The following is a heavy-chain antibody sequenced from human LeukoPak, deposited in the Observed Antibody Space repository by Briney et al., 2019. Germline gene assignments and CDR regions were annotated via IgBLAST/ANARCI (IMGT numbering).Heavy chain of an antibody. Sequence: PGGSLRLSCAASGFTFSSYEMNWVRQAPGKGLEWVSYISSSGSTIYYADSVKGRFTISRDNSKNTLYLQMNSLRAEDTAVYYCAKQLATFKYFQHWGQGTLVTVSS. V-gene: IGHV3-48*03. CDR1: GFTFSSYE. D-gene: IGHD5-24*01. CDR3: AKQLATFKYFQH. J-gene: IGHJ1*01. CDR2: ISSSGSTI.